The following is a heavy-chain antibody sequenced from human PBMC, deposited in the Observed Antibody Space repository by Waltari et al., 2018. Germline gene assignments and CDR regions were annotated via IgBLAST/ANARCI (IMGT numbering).Heavy chain of an antibody. D-gene: IGHD6-13*01. CDR3: AREEAAASLDY. J-gene: IGHJ4*02. CDR2: ISSSGSTM. CDR1: GFTFSDYY. V-gene: IGHV3-11*01. Sequence: QVQLVESGGGLVKPGGSLRLSCAASGFTFSDYYMSWNRQAPGERLEWVSYISSSGSTMYYADAVKGRFTISRDNAKNSRYRQMNSLRAEDTAVYYCAREEAAASLDYWGQGTLVTVSS.